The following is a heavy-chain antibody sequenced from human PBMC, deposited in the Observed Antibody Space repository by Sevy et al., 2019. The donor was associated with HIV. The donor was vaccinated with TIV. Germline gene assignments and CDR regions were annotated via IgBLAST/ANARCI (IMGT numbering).Heavy chain of an antibody. Sequence: GGSLRLSCAASGFTFSSYSMNWVRQAPGKGLEWVSYISSSSSTIYYADSVKGRFTISRDNAKNSLYLQIKSLGDEDTAVYYWAGGEYYYGSGGYYNWERGLFCSGGSCYDRNYGMDVWGQGITVTVSS. J-gene: IGHJ6*02. CDR2: ISSSSSTI. D-gene: IGHD3-10*01. V-gene: IGHV3-48*02. CDR1: GFTFSSYS. CDR3: AGGEYYYGSGGYYNWERGLFCSGGSCYDRNYGMDV.